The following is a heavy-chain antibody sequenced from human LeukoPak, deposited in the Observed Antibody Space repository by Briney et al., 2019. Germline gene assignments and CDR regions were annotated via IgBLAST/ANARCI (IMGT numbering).Heavy chain of an antibody. D-gene: IGHD3-22*01. V-gene: IGHV3-30*18. CDR2: ISYDGSNK. CDR1: GFTFSTYD. CDR3: AKDTAYYYDSSGPYYFDY. J-gene: IGHJ4*02. Sequence: GGSLRLSCAASGFTFSTYDFHWVRQAPGKGLEWVAVISYDGSNKYYADSVKGRFTISRDNSKNTLYLQMNSLRAEDTAVYYCAKDTAYYYDSSGPYYFDYWGQGTLVTVSS.